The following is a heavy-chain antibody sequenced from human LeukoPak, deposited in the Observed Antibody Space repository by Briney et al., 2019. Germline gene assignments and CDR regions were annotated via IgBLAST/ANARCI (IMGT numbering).Heavy chain of an antibody. D-gene: IGHD4-23*01. Sequence: GGSLRLSCAASGFTFSSYSINWVRQAPGKGLEWVSSISNDGFYIYYADSVKGRFTVSRDNARNSLYLQMNSLRAEDMAVCYCARAGIYGGGKSYAFDVWGQGTTVIVSS. CDR2: ISNDGFYI. V-gene: IGHV3-21*01. CDR1: GFTFSSYS. CDR3: ARAGIYGGGKSYAFDV. J-gene: IGHJ3*01.